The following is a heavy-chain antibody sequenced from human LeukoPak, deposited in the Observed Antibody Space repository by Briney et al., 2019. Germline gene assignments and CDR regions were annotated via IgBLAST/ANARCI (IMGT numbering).Heavy chain of an antibody. CDR3: ARGVVGATRCYFDY. CDR1: GFTLSSYA. CDR2: ISGSGGST. Sequence: GGSLRLSCAASGFTLSSYAMSWVRQAPGKGLEWVSAISGSGGSTYYADSVKGRFTISRDNSKNTLYLQMNSLRAEDTAVYYCARGVVGATRCYFDYWGQGTLVTVSS. D-gene: IGHD1-26*01. J-gene: IGHJ4*02. V-gene: IGHV3-23*01.